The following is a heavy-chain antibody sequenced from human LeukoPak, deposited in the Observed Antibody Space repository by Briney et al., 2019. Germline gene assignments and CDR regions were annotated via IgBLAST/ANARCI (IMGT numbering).Heavy chain of an antibody. D-gene: IGHD4-11*01. CDR1: GFTFSHYG. CDR2: IWRDGSNK. J-gene: IGHJ4*02. Sequence: PGRSLRLSCAASGFTFSHYGMHWVRQAPGRGREWVAVIWRDGSNKFYADSVKGRFTISRDNSQNTVDLHMNILRAEDTAVYYCAKDAQRGFDYSNSLEYWGQGTLVTVSS. CDR3: AKDAQRGFDYSNSLEY. V-gene: IGHV3-33*06.